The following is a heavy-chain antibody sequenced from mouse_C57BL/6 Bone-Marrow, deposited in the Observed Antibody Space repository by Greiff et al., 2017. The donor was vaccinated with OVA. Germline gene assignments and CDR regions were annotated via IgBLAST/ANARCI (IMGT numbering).Heavy chain of an antibody. V-gene: IGHV14-4*01. Sequence: EVQLKESGAELVRPGASVKLSCTASGFNIKDDYMHWVKQRPEQGLEWIGWIDPENGDTEYASKFQGKATITADTSSNTAYLQLSSLTSEDTAVYYCTTGLCFDYWGQGTTLTVAS. CDR1: GFNIKDDY. CDR3: TTGLCFDY. CDR2: IDPENGDT. D-gene: IGHD6-1*01. J-gene: IGHJ2*01.